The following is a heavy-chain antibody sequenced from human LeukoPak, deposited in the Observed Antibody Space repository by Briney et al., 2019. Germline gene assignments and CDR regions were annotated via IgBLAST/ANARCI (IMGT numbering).Heavy chain of an antibody. CDR2: IRYDGSNK. CDR1: GFTFSSYG. J-gene: IGHJ6*03. CDR3: AKGGMGSSWCVWHYYYYMDV. Sequence: GRSLRLSCPASGFTFSSYGMHWVRQAPGKWLEWVAFIRYDGSNKYYADSVKGRFTISRDNSKNALYLQMNSLRAEDTAVYYCAKGGMGSSWCVWHYYYYMDVWGKGTTVTISS. D-gene: IGHD6-13*01. V-gene: IGHV3-30*02.